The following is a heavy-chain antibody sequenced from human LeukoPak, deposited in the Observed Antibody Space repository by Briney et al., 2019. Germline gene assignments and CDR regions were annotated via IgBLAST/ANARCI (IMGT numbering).Heavy chain of an antibody. CDR3: AGGGRRYSYGRRGVRFDY. J-gene: IGHJ4*02. CDR1: GFTFSDYY. D-gene: IGHD5-18*01. V-gene: IGHV3-11*01. CDR2: ISSSGSTI. Sequence: GGSLRLSCAASGFTFSDYYMSWIRQAPGKGLEWVSYISSSGSTIYYADSVKGRFTISRDNAKNSLYLQMNSLRAEDTAVYYCAGGGRRYSYGRRGVRFDYWGQGTLVTVSS.